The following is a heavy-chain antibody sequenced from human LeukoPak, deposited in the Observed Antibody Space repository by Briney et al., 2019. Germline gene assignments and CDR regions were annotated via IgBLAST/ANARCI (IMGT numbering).Heavy chain of an antibody. J-gene: IGHJ4*02. CDR3: ASGSFCTNGVCYMGFDY. Sequence: GGSLRLSCAASGFTFSTSWMHWVRQAPGKGLVWVSRIKIDGSTTTYADSVKGRFTISRDNAKNTLFLQMNSLRAEDTAVYYCASGSFCTNGVCYMGFDYWGQGTLVSVSS. CDR2: IKIDGSTT. D-gene: IGHD2-8*01. V-gene: IGHV3-74*01. CDR1: GFTFSTSW.